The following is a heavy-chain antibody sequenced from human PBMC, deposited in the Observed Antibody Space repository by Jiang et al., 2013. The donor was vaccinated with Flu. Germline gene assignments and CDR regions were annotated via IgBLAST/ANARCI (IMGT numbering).Heavy chain of an antibody. CDR1: GYTFTSYY. CDR3: ARDRERSSTSCYFDY. Sequence: SGAEVKKPGASVKVSCKASGYTFTSYYMHWVRQAPGQGLEWMGIINPSGGRTSYAQKFQGRVTMTRDTSTSTVYMELTSLRSEDTAVYYCARDRERSSTSCYFDYWAREPWSPSPQ. D-gene: IGHD2-2*01. CDR2: INPSGGRT. V-gene: IGHV1-46*01. J-gene: IGHJ4*02.